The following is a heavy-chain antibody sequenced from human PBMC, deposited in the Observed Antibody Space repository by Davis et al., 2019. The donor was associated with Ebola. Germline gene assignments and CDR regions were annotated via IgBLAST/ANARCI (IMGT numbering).Heavy chain of an antibody. Sequence: SETLSLTCTVSGGSVSSGSYYWSWIRQPPGKGLEWIGYIYYSGRTKYHPSLKSRVTISVDTSKNQFSLKLSSVTAADTAVYYCARLYGDYGDYALSGYYYYGMDVWGQGTTVTVSS. D-gene: IGHD4-17*01. CDR2: IYYSGRT. CDR3: ARLYGDYGDYALSGYYYYGMDV. V-gene: IGHV4-61*01. CDR1: GGSVSSGSYY. J-gene: IGHJ6*02.